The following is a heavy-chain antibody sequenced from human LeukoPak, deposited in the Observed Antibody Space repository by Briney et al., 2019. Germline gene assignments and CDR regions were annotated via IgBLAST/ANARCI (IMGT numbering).Heavy chain of an antibody. D-gene: IGHD3-3*01. V-gene: IGHV1-69*02. J-gene: IGHJ5*02. CDR2: IIPILGIA. Sequence: SVTVSFTVSGYTLTELSMHWVRQAPGPGLEWMGRIIPILGIANYAQKFQGRVTITADKSTSTAYMELSSLRSEDTAVYYCARQSSTIFGGRDWFDPWGQGTLVTVSS. CDR3: ARQSSTIFGGRDWFDP. CDR1: GYTLTELS.